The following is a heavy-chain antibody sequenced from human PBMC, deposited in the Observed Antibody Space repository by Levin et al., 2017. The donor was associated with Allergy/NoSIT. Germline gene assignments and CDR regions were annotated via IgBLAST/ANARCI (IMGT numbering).Heavy chain of an antibody. CDR2: IYPGDSDT. J-gene: IGHJ4*02. CDR1: GYSFTTSW. D-gene: IGHD2-15*01. V-gene: IGHV5-51*01. CDR3: ARGYCSGVRCPGHYFDY. Sequence: PGGSLRLSCKGSGYSFTTSWIGWVRQMPGKGLEWMGIIYPGDSDTRYSPSFQGQVTMSVNKSTSFAYLQWSSLKPSDTAIYYCARGYCSGVRCPGHYFDYWGQGTLVAVSS.